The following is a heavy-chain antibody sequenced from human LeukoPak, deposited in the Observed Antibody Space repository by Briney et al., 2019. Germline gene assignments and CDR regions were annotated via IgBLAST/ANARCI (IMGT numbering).Heavy chain of an antibody. Sequence: GTSLRLSCVASGFRFGEYGMRWVRQAPGKGLEWVAFTWYDGSNKYYGDSVKGRFTISRDNRKNMLYLQMNSLRDDDTAVYYCAKDGRYGSGSYSEYWDQGTLVTVSS. CDR2: TWYDGSNK. CDR1: GFRFGEYG. D-gene: IGHD3-10*01. CDR3: AKDGRYGSGSYSEY. V-gene: IGHV3-33*06. J-gene: IGHJ4*02.